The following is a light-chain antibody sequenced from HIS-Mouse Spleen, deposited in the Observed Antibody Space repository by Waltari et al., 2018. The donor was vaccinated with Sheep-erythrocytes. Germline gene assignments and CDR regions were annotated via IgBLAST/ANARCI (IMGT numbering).Light chain of an antibody. J-gene: IGLJ3*02. CDR1: KLGDTY. Sequence: SYELTQPPSVSVSLGQTASITCSGDKLGDTYACWYQQKPGQSPALAIYQDSKRPAGIPERVSGSNSGNTATLTISGTQAMDGADYYCQAWDSSTAWVFGGGTKLTVL. V-gene: IGLV3-1*01. CDR3: QAWDSSTAWV. CDR2: QDS.